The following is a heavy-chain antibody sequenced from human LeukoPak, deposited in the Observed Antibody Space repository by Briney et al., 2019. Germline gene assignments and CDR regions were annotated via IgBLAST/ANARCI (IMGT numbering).Heavy chain of an antibody. CDR1: GGTFSSYA. CDR3: ARVATTYCSGGSCSWVI. D-gene: IGHD2-15*01. Sequence: SVKVSCKASGGTFSSYAISLVRQAPGQGLEWMGGIIPIFGTANYAQKFQGRVTITADESTSTAYMELSSLRSKDTAVYYCARVATTYCSGGSCSWVIWGQGTMVTVSS. V-gene: IGHV1-69*13. CDR2: IIPIFGTA. J-gene: IGHJ3*02.